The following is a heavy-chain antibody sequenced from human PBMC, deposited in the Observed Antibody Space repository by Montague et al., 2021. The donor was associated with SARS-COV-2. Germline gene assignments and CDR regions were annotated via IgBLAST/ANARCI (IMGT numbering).Heavy chain of an antibody. Sequence: PALVKPTQTLTLTCTFSGFSLSTSGMCMTWIRQPPGKALEWLARIDWDGDKYYNTSLKSRLTISKDTSKNLVVLTMTNRDPVDTATYYCARGPSDTYYYNGMDVWGRGTTVTVSS. CDR1: GFSLSTSGMC. J-gene: IGHJ6*02. CDR3: ARGPSDTYYYNGMDV. V-gene: IGHV2-70*11. CDR2: IDWDGDK.